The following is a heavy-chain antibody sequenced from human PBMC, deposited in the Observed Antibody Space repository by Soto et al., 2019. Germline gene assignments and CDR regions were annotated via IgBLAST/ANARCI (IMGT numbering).Heavy chain of an antibody. V-gene: IGHV4-4*07. Sequence: QVQLQESGPGLVKPSETLSLTCTVSGGSISSYYWSWIRQPAGQGLEWIGRIYTSGSTNYNPSLKSRVTMSVDTSKNQFSLKLSSVTAADTAVYYCARGVGIAAAGTSTVRYFDYWGQGTLVTVSS. J-gene: IGHJ4*02. CDR3: ARGVGIAAAGTSTVRYFDY. D-gene: IGHD6-13*01. CDR1: GGSISSYY. CDR2: IYTSGST.